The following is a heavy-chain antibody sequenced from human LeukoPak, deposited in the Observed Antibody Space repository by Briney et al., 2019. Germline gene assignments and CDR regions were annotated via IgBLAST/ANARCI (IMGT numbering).Heavy chain of an antibody. CDR3: ARQTGSGLFILP. D-gene: IGHD3/OR15-3a*01. CDR2: IYYSGST. Sequence: SETLSLTCTVSGGSISSYYWSWIRQPPGKGLEWIGYIYYSGSTNYNPSLKSRVTISVDTSKNQFSLRLTSVTAADTAVYYCARQTGSGLFILPGGQGTLITVSS. J-gene: IGHJ4*02. V-gene: IGHV4-59*08. CDR1: GGSISSYY.